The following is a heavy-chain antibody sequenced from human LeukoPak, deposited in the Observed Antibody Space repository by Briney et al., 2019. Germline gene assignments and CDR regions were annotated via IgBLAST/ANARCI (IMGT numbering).Heavy chain of an antibody. CDR2: INPSGGGT. CDR1: GYTFTSYY. J-gene: IGHJ4*02. Sequence: ASVKVSCKASGYTFTSYYMHWVRQAPGQGLEWMGIINPSGGGTSYAQKFQGRVTMTRDMSTSTVYMELSSLRSEDTAVYYCASENPYYDSSLNYWGQGTLVTVSS. D-gene: IGHD3-22*01. CDR3: ASENPYYDSSLNY. V-gene: IGHV1-46*01.